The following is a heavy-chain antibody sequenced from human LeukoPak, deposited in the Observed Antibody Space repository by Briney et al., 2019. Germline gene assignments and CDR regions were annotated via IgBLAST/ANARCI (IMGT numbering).Heavy chain of an antibody. V-gene: IGHV3-30*04. Sequence: GGSLRLSCAASGFTFSSYAMHWVRQAPGKGLEWVAVISYDGSNKYYADSVKGRFTISRDNSKNTLYLQMNSLRAEDTAVYYCARDLGSGSYPSGGYWGQGTLVTVSS. CDR1: GFTFSSYA. J-gene: IGHJ4*02. CDR3: ARDLGSGSYPSGGY. D-gene: IGHD3-10*01. CDR2: ISYDGSNK.